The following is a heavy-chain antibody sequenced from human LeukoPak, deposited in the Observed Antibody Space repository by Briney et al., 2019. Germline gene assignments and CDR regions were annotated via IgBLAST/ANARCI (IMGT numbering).Heavy chain of an antibody. CDR3: AKAAVAGLFYSYGMDV. J-gene: IGHJ6*02. Sequence: PGRSLRLSCAASGFTFSNSAMSWVRHGPRKGLEWVSVISGSGGDKYYADSVKGRFTISRDNSMNTLSVHMNSLRAEDTAVYFCAKAAVAGLFYSYGMDVWGQGTTVTVSS. D-gene: IGHD6-19*01. CDR2: ISGSGGDK. V-gene: IGHV3-23*01. CDR1: GFTFSNSA.